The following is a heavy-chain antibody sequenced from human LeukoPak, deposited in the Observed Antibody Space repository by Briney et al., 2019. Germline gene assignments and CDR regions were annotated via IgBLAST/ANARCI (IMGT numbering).Heavy chain of an antibody. Sequence: SETLSLTCTVSGCSISSYYWSWIRQPPGKGLEWIGYIYYSGSTNYNPSLKSRVTISVDTSKNQFSLKLSSVTAADTAVYYCARDFGYYDSSDRYYYGMDVWGQGTTVTVSS. CDR1: GCSISSYY. CDR3: ARDFGYYDSSDRYYYGMDV. CDR2: IYYSGST. D-gene: IGHD3-22*01. V-gene: IGHV4-59*01. J-gene: IGHJ6*02.